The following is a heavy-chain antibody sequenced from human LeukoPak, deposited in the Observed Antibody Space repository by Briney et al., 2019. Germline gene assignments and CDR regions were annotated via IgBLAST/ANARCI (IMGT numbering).Heavy chain of an antibody. CDR3: TRGGLTFGGN. CDR2: ISHSGNT. CDR1: SGSISSSNL. D-gene: IGHD3-10*01. V-gene: IGHV4/OR15-8*02. J-gene: IGHJ4*02. Sequence: SETLSLTCTVFSGSISSSNLWSWVRQPPGKGLEWIGEISHSGNTNYNPSLKSRATISIDKSKNQFSLRLSSVTAADTAVYYCTRGGLTFGGNWGQGILVTVSS.